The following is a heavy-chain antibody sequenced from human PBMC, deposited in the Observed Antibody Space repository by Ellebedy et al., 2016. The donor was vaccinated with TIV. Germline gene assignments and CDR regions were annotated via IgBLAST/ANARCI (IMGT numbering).Heavy chain of an antibody. CDR3: ARGDGYFPPDY. CDR2: ISAYNGNT. D-gene: IGHD5-24*01. CDR1: GYTFTSYG. Sequence: ASVKVSXKASGYTFTSYGISWVRQAPGQGLEWMGWISAYNGNTNYAQKFQGRVTITADESTSTAYMELSSLRSEDTAVYYCARGDGYFPPDYWGQGTLVTVSS. J-gene: IGHJ4*02. V-gene: IGHV1-18*01.